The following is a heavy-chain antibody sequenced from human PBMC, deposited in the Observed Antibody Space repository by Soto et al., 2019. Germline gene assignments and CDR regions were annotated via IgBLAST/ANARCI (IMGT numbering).Heavy chain of an antibody. V-gene: IGHV3-7*01. CDR3: ATEVWVYYDFWSGYSDY. Sequence: EVQLVESGGGLVQPGGSLRLSCAASGFTFSSYWMSWVRQAPGKGLEWVANIKEDGSDMYYVDYVKGRLTISRDNAKNSLYLQMNSLRAEDTAVYYCATEVWVYYDFWSGYSDYWGQGTLVTVSS. CDR2: IKEDGSDM. J-gene: IGHJ4*02. CDR1: GFTFSSYW. D-gene: IGHD3-3*01.